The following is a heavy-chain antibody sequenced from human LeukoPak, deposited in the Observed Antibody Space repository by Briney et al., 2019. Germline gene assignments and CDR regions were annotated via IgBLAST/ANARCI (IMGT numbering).Heavy chain of an antibody. J-gene: IGHJ4*02. V-gene: IGHV4-39*07. CDR2: IYYSGST. CDR1: GGSISSSSYY. Sequence: SETLSLTCTVSGGSISSSSYYWGWIRQPPGKGLEWIGSIYYSGSTYYNPSLKSRVTISVDTSKNQFSLKLSSVTAADTAVYYCARQIFHITMIVVVITGTYFDYWGQGTLVTVSS. CDR3: ARQIFHITMIVVVITGTYFDY. D-gene: IGHD3-22*01.